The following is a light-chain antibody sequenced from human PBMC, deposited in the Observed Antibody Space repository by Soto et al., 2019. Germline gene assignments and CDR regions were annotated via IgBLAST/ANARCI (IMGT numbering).Light chain of an antibody. CDR2: DAF. CDR1: ENIKYR. CDR3: QQYDDWPLT. J-gene: IGKJ4*01. V-gene: IGKV3-15*01. Sequence: EKVMTQSPATLSVSPGERATLSCRASENIKYRLAWYQQKPGQGPRLLIYDAFTRATDIPARFSGSASGTEFTLPISSLQSEDSAFYYCQQYDDWPLTLGGGTKVEIK.